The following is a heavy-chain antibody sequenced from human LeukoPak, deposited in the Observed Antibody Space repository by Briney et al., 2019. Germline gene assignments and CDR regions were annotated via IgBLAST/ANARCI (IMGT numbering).Heavy chain of an antibody. CDR2: INPSDGST. V-gene: IGHV1-46*01. J-gene: IGHJ5*02. CDR1: GYTFTGYY. Sequence: ASVKVSCKASGYTFTGYYMHWVRQAPGQGLEWMGIINPSDGSTSYAQKFQGRVTMTRDTSTSTVYMELSSLRSEDTAVYYCARDDHQWLVGIRGNWFDPWGQGTLVTVSS. D-gene: IGHD6-19*01. CDR3: ARDDHQWLVGIRGNWFDP.